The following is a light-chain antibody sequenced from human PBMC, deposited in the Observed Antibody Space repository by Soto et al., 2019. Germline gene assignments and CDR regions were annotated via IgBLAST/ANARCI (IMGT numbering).Light chain of an antibody. V-gene: IGKV3-20*01. CDR1: QSVSSSQ. CDR2: GAS. Sequence: ESVLTQYTRTPSLSPGERATLSCRASQSVSSSQLAWFQQKPGQAPRLLIYGASSRATGIPDRFSGSGSGTDFTLTISRLEPEDFAVYYCQQYGSSSWTFGQGTKVDIK. J-gene: IGKJ1*01. CDR3: QQYGSSSWT.